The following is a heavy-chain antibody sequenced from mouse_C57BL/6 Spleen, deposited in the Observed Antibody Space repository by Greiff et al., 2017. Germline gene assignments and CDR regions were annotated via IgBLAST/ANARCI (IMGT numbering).Heavy chain of an antibody. V-gene: IGHV5-9*01. CDR3: ASHYDGPFAY. Sequence: EVQLVESGGGLVKPGGSLKLSCAASGFTFSSYTMSWVRQTPEKRLEWVATISGGGGNTYYPDSVKGRFTISRDNAKNTLYLQMSSLRSEDTALYYCASHYDGPFAYWGQGTLVTVSA. CDR1: GFTFSSYT. D-gene: IGHD2-3*01. J-gene: IGHJ3*01. CDR2: ISGGGGNT.